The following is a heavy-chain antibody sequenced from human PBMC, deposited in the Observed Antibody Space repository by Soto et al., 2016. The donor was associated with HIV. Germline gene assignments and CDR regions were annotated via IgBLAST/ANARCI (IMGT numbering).Heavy chain of an antibody. CDR3: AKDPQYYYDSTAPFDY. CDR1: GFTFSSYA. V-gene: IGHV3-23*01. D-gene: IGHD3-22*01. J-gene: IGHJ4*02. Sequence: EVQLLESGGGLVQPGGSLRLSCAASGFTFSSYAMSWVRQAPGKGLEWVSGISGSVSTYYADSIKGRFTFSRDNSKNTLYLQMNGLTAEDTALYYCAKDPQYYYDSTAPFDYWGQGTLVTVSS. CDR2: ISGSVST.